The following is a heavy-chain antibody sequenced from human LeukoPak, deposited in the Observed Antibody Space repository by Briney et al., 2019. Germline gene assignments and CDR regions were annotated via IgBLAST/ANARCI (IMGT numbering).Heavy chain of an antibody. CDR3: AKTLDYDILTGYQRWNYGMDV. J-gene: IGHJ6*02. D-gene: IGHD3-9*01. CDR1: GFTFSSYA. V-gene: IGHV3-23*01. CDR2: ISGSGGST. Sequence: GGSQRLSCAASGFTFSSYAMSWVRQAPGKGLEWVSAISGSGGSTYYADSVKGRFTISRDNSKDTLYLQMNSLRAEDTAVYYCAKTLDYDILTGYQRWNYGMDVWGQGTTVTVSS.